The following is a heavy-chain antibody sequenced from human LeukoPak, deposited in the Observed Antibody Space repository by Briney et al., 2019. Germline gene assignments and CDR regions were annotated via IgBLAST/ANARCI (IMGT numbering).Heavy chain of an antibody. V-gene: IGHV1-18*01. CDR3: ARDDLDCSGGTCYPDDF. J-gene: IGHJ4*02. Sequence: ASVKVSCKASGYTFSSYGISWVRQAPGQGLEGMGWISAYNGNIKYAQKFQGRVTMTTDTSTSTAYMELRSLRSDDTAMYFCARDDLDCSGGTCYPDDFWGQGTLVTVSS. CDR2: ISAYNGNI. D-gene: IGHD2-15*01. CDR1: GYTFSSYG.